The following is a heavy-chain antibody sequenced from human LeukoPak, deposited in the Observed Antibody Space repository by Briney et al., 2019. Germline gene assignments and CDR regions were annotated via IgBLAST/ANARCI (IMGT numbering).Heavy chain of an antibody. CDR3: AKESYSTSWQLDS. D-gene: IGHD6-13*01. V-gene: IGHV3-30*18. Sequence: GGSLRLSCAASGFTSSNYAMSWVRQAPGKGLEWVAVISYDGSNKYYADSVEGRFTISRDNSKNTLYLQMNSLRAEDTAVYYCAKESYSTSWQLDSWGQGTLVTVSS. CDR1: GFTSSNYA. J-gene: IGHJ4*02. CDR2: ISYDGSNK.